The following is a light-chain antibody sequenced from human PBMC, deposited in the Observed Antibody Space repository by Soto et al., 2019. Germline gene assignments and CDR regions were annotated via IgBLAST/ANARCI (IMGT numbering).Light chain of an antibody. V-gene: IGKV4-1*01. CDR3: QQYYSTPFT. CDR1: QSVLYSSKNRNY. CDR2: WAS. Sequence: DIVMTQSPDSLAVSLGERATINCKSTQSVLYSSKNRNYLAWYQQKPGQPPKLLIYWASTRESGVPDRFSGRGSGTDFTLTISSLQAEDVAVYYCQQYYSTPFTFGPGTKVDI. J-gene: IGKJ3*01.